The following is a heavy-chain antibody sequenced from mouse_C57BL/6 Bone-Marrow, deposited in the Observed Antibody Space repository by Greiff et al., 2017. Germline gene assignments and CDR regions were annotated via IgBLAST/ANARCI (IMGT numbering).Heavy chain of an antibody. CDR3: ARSSTFFYYFDY. D-gene: IGHD5-1*01. J-gene: IGHJ2*01. CDR2: FHPYNDDT. CDR1: GYTFTSYP. V-gene: IGHV1-47*01. Sequence: QVQLQQPGAELVKPGASVKMSCKASGYTFTSYPIEWMKQNPGQSLEWIGNFHPYNDDTKYNEKFKGKATLTVEKSSNTVYLQLSRISSDDSAVXYCARSSTFFYYFDYWGQGTTVTVAS.